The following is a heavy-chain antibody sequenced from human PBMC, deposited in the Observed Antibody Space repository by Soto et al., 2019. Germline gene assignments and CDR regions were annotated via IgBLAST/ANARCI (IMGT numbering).Heavy chain of an antibody. CDR1: GDSISSSPYY. CDR3: SRHRGPSGPDS. Sequence: QVQLLESGPGQVKPSETLSLTCTVSGDSISSSPYYWGWIRQPPGKGLEWIGSMYYSGNSYYNPSLKGRVPMSVDSSKNQFSLSLSSVTAADTAVFYCSRHRGPSGPDSWGQGTLVTVSS. J-gene: IGHJ4*02. CDR2: MYYSGNS. D-gene: IGHD3-10*01. V-gene: IGHV4-39*01.